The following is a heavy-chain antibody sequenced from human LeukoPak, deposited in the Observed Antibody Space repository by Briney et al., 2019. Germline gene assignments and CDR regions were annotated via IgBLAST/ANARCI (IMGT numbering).Heavy chain of an antibody. CDR2: INQDGHEE. V-gene: IGHV3-7*01. J-gene: IGHJ4*02. D-gene: IGHD3-10*01. Sequence: GGSLRLSCAASGFTFSSYAMSWVRQTPGQGLEWVANINQDGHEEYYVDSVKGRFTISRDNARSSLYLQMISLRVEDTAVYYCARDPPTKSYGSGTYDYWGQGTLVTVSS. CDR3: ARDPPTKSYGSGTYDY. CDR1: GFTFSSYA.